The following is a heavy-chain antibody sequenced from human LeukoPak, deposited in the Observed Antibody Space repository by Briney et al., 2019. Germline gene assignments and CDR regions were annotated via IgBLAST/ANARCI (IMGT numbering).Heavy chain of an antibody. J-gene: IGHJ4*02. CDR1: GFTVSSNY. Sequence: GGSLRLSCAASGFTVSSNYMSWVRQTPGKGLEWVSTISNTGDNTHYADSVQGRFTISRDNSKNTLFLQMNSLRADDTAIYYCAKDCCDYSPLDHWGQGTQVTVSS. D-gene: IGHD2-15*01. CDR2: ISNTGDNT. CDR3: AKDCCDYSPLDH. V-gene: IGHV3-23*01.